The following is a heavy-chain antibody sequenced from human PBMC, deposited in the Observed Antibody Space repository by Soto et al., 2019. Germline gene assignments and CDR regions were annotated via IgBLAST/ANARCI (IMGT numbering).Heavy chain of an antibody. J-gene: IGHJ6*02. CDR3: ARIGNRGRQIYGMDV. D-gene: IGHD1-1*01. CDR1: GGSISSYY. V-gene: IGHV4-59*01. Sequence: QVQLQESGPGLVKPSETLSLTCTVSGGSISSYYWSWIRQPPGKGLEWIGYIYYSGSTNYNTSLKSRVTISVDTSKNQFSLKLSSVTAADTAVYYCARIGNRGRQIYGMDVWGQGTTVTVSS. CDR2: IYYSGST.